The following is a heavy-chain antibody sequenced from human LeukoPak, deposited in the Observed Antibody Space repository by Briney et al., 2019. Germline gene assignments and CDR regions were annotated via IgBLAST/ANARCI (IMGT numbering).Heavy chain of an antibody. CDR3: AKGLFSAFDKYLDS. J-gene: IGHJ4*02. V-gene: IGHV3-21*04. Sequence: RGCLRLSCAASGFDFESYTMTWVRQAPGKGLEWVSLISATSSDINYAESVRGRFTITRDNAKNSLFLQMDSLRVEDTAIYYCAKGLFSAFDKYLDSWGQGTLVTVSS. D-gene: IGHD5-12*01. CDR1: GFDFESYT. CDR2: ISATSSDI.